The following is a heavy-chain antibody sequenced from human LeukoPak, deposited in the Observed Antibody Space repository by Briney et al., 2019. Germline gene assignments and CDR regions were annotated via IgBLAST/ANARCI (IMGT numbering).Heavy chain of an antibody. CDR3: ARDIVTNYYYYGMDV. V-gene: IGHV4-59*01. D-gene: IGHD4-11*01. CDR2: ISYSRST. J-gene: IGHJ6*02. CDR1: GGSISNYF. Sequence: SETLSLTCTVSGGSISNYFWTWIRQPPGKGLEWIGFISYSRSTNCSPSLKSRVTISVDPSKNQFSLRLSSVTAADTAVYCCARDIVTNYYYYGMDVWGQGITVTVSS.